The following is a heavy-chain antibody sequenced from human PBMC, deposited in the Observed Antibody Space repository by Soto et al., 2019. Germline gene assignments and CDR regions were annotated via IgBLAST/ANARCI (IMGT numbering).Heavy chain of an antibody. J-gene: IGHJ4*02. D-gene: IGHD1-7*01. Sequence: GGSLRLSCSASGFTLRNYWMSWVRQAPGKGLEWVANIKEDGSEKYYVDSVKGRFTISRDNAKNSLYLQMNSLRVEDTAVYYCARERVAFNWNYNTCWGQGTLVTVSS. CDR2: IKEDGSEK. CDR1: GFTLRNYW. V-gene: IGHV3-7*05. CDR3: ARERVAFNWNYNTC.